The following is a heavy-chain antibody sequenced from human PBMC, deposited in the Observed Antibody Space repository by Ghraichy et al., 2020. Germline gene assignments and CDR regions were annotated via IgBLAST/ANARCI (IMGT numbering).Heavy chain of an antibody. D-gene: IGHD2-15*01. CDR1: GFTVSSNY. J-gene: IGHJ4*02. CDR2: IYSGGST. Sequence: GGSLRLSCAASGFTVSSNYMSWVRQAPGKGLEWVSVIYSGGSTYYADSVKGRFTISRDNSKNTLYLQMTSLRAEDTAVYYCARAYCSGSSCPPGYWGQGTLVTVSS. CDR3: ARAYCSGSSCPPGY. V-gene: IGHV3-66*01.